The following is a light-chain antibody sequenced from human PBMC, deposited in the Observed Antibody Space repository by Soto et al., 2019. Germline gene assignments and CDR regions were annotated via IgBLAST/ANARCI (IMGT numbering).Light chain of an antibody. V-gene: IGLV2-14*01. CDR2: EVT. J-gene: IGLJ2*01. Sequence: QSALTKPASVSGSPGQSITISCTGTSSDGGGYNYVSWYQQHPGKGPKLMIYEVTNRPSGVSFRFSGSKSGNTASLTISGLQAEDEADYYCSSYTAINTVTFGGGTTLTVL. CDR3: SSYTAINTVT. CDR1: SSDGGGYNY.